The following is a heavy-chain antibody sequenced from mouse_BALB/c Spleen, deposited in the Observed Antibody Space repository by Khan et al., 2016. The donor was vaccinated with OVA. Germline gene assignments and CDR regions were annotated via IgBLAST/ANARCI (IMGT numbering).Heavy chain of an antibody. Sequence: QVQLKESGPELVRPGESVKISCKGSGYTFTDYAMHWVKQSHAKSLEWIGVISIDSDYTNYNKKFKGKATMTVDKSSSTAYMQLARLTSEDSAIYYYARGGQWLRRRGGNSDYWGQGTTLTVSS. CDR1: GYTFTDYA. CDR2: ISIDSDYT. V-gene: IGHV1S137*01. CDR3: ARGGQWLRRRGGNSDY. J-gene: IGHJ2*01. D-gene: IGHD2-2*01.